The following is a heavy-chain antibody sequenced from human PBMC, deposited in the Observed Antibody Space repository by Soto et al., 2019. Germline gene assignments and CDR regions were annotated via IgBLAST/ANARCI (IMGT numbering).Heavy chain of an antibody. CDR1: GGSFSGYY. D-gene: IGHD6-13*01. CDR2: INHSGST. J-gene: IGHJ6*02. Sequence: PSETLSLTCAVYGGSFSGYYWSWIRQPPGKGLEWIGEINHSGSTNCNPSLKSRVTISVDTSKNQFSLKLSSVTAADTAVYYCARGNGAAAGLYYYGMDVWGQGTTVTVSS. V-gene: IGHV4-34*01. CDR3: ARGNGAAAGLYYYGMDV.